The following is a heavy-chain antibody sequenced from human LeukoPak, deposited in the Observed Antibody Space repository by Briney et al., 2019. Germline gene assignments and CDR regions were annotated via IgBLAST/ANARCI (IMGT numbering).Heavy chain of an antibody. CDR2: ISGSGGST. J-gene: IGHJ4*02. D-gene: IGHD3-10*01. CDR3: AKCITMVRGGSNFDY. V-gene: IGHV3-23*01. Sequence: GGSLRLSCAASGFTFSSHVMSWVRQAPGKGLEWVSSISGSGGSTYYADSVKGRFTVSRDNSKNTLYLQMKSLGAEDTAIYYCAKCITMVRGGSNFDYWGQGTLVTVSS. CDR1: GFTFSSHV.